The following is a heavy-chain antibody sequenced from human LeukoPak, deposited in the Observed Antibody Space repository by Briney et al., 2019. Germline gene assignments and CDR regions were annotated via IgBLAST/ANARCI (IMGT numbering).Heavy chain of an antibody. J-gene: IGHJ1*01. CDR3: ARDPFIFYGDENQAYFQH. Sequence: ASVKVSCKASGYTFTSYGISWVRQAPGQGLEWMGWISAYNGNTNYAQKLQGRVTMTTDTSTSTAYMELRSLRSDDTAVYYCARDPFIFYGDENQAYFQHWGQGTLVTVSS. D-gene: IGHD4-17*01. V-gene: IGHV1-18*01. CDR1: GYTFTSYG. CDR2: ISAYNGNT.